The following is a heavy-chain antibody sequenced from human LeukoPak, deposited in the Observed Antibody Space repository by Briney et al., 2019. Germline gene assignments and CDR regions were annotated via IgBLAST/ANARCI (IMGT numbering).Heavy chain of an antibody. CDR2: IYHSGST. V-gene: IGHV4-30-2*01. CDR1: GFTFSDYY. D-gene: IGHD3-9*01. CDR3: ARAAPTHYDILTGYRYYFDY. Sequence: LRLSCAASGFTFSDYYMSWIRQPPGKGLEWIGYIYHSGSTFYNPSLKSRVTISVDRSKNQFSLKLSSVTAADTAVYYCARAAPTHYDILTGYRYYFDYWGQGTLVTVSS. J-gene: IGHJ4*02.